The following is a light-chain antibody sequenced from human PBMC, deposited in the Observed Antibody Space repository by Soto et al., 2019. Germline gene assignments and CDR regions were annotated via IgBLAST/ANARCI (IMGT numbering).Light chain of an antibody. V-gene: IGLV2-14*01. CDR1: SSDVGGYNY. CDR2: EVS. CDR3: SSYTRSGTLS. J-gene: IGLJ2*01. Sequence: QSVLTQPAFVSGSPGQSITISCTGTSSDVGGYNYVSWYQHPPGKAPKLMISEVSNRPSGVSNRFSGSKSGNTASLTISGLQAEDEADYYCSSYTRSGTLSFGGGTKLTVL.